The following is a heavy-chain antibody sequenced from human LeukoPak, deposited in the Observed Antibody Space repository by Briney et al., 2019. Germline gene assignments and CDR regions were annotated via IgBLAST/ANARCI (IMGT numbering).Heavy chain of an antibody. CDR2: INPSGGST. J-gene: IGHJ4*02. CDR1: GYTFTSYY. D-gene: IGHD2-15*01. V-gene: IGHV1-46*01. Sequence: ASVKVSCKASGYTFTSYYMHWVRQAPGQGLEWMGIINPSGGSTSYAQKFQGRVTMTRDMSTSTVYMELSSLRSEDTAVYYCARDRVHTVGIDYWGQGTLVTVSS. CDR3: ARDRVHTVGIDY.